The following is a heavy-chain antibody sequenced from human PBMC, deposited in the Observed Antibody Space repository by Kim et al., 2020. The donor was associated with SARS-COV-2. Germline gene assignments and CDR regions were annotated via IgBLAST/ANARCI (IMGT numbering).Heavy chain of an antibody. CDR3: AREMRESGSYLDYYFYGMDV. Sequence: GGSLRLSCAASGFTFNTYSMNWVRQAPGKGLEWVSYISSSSTTIYYAYSVKGRFTISRDNAKNSLYLQMDSLRAEDTAVYYCAREMRESGSYLDYYFYGMDVWGQGTTVTVSS. CDR1: GFTFNTYS. J-gene: IGHJ6*02. D-gene: IGHD1-26*01. CDR2: ISSSSTTI. V-gene: IGHV3-48*04.